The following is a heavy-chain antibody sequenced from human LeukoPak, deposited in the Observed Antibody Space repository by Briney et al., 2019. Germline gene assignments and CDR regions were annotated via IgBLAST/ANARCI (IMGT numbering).Heavy chain of an antibody. CDR2: IYGGGTT. V-gene: IGHV3-53*01. CDR1: GFTVSSHY. CDR3: ARGMGSSWYYFDY. Sequence: GGSLRLSCAASGFTVSSHYMSWVRQAPGKGLEWVSLIYGGGTTYYADSVKGRFTISRDNSKNTLYLQMNSLRAEDTAVYYCARGMGSSWYYFDYWGQGTLVTVSS. D-gene: IGHD6-13*01. J-gene: IGHJ4*02.